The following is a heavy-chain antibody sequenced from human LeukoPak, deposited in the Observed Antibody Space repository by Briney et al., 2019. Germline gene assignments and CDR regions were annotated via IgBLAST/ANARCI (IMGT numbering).Heavy chain of an antibody. CDR1: GFTFSNAW. Sequence: GGSLRLSCAASGFTFSNAWMSWVRQAPGKGLEWVAAISFDGSDKYYTDSVKGRFTISRDNSKNTLYLQMNSLRAEDTAVYYCAREAMTTVAYYFDYWGQGTLVTVSS. V-gene: IGHV3-30-3*01. CDR2: ISFDGSDK. CDR3: AREAMTTVAYYFDY. D-gene: IGHD4-17*01. J-gene: IGHJ4*02.